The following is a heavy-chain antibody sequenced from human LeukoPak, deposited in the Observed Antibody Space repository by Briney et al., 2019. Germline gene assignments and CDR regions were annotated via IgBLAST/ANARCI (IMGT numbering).Heavy chain of an antibody. Sequence: PGGSLRLSCAASGFTFSDFAMSWVRQAPGKGLEWVSGVTNSGNTTYYADSVKGRFTISKDNSKSTLHLQLNSLRAEDTAIYFCARHRNFGANFAIDYWGQGTLVTVSS. J-gene: IGHJ4*02. CDR3: ARHRNFGANFAIDY. V-gene: IGHV3-23*01. CDR2: VTNSGNTT. CDR1: GFTFSDFA. D-gene: IGHD4/OR15-4a*01.